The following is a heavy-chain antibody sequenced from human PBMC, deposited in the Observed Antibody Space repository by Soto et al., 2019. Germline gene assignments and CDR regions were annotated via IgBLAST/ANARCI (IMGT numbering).Heavy chain of an antibody. V-gene: IGHV4-59*08. CDR3: ARHGIAAAGTYFDY. Sequence: QVQLQESGPGLVKPSETLSLTCTVSGGSISSYYWSWIRQPPGKGLEWIGYIYYSGSTNYNPSLKSRVTISVDTSKNQFSLKLSSVTAADTAVYYCARHGIAAAGTYFDYWGQGTLVTVSS. CDR2: IYYSGST. D-gene: IGHD6-13*01. CDR1: GGSISSYY. J-gene: IGHJ4*02.